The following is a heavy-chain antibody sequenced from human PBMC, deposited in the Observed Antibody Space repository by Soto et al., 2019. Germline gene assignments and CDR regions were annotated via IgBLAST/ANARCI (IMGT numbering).Heavy chain of an antibody. CDR3: ARYSSGSAGYFDY. CDR2: IIPILGIA. CDR1: GGTFSSYT. V-gene: IGHV1-69*02. D-gene: IGHD6-19*01. Sequence: SVKVSCKASGGTFSSYTISWVRQAPGQGLEWMGRIIPILGIANYAQKFQGRVTITADKSTSTAYMELSSLRSEDTAVYYCARYSSGSAGYFDYWSQGTLVTVSS. J-gene: IGHJ4*02.